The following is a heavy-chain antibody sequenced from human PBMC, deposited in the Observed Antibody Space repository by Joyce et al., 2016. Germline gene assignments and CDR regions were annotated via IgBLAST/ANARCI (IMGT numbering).Heavy chain of an antibody. J-gene: IGHJ5*01. V-gene: IGHV4-4*02. CDR2: IYLGGST. CDR1: GGSISSAPW. CDR3: ARNGAYSQDS. Sequence: QVQLQESGPGLVKPSGTLSLTCAVSGGSISSAPWWSWVRQPPGKGLEWIGEIYLGGSTTYNPSLMSRVTISVDKSKNQLSLKMNSVTAADTAVYYCARNGAYSQDSWGQGTLVTVSS. D-gene: IGHD5-12*01.